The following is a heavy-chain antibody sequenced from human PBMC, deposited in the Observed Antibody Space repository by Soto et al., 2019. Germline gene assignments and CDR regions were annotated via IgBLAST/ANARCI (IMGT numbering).Heavy chain of an antibody. D-gene: IGHD4-17*01. V-gene: IGHV1-8*01. CDR1: GYTFTSYD. J-gene: IGHJ2*01. CDR2: MNPNSGNT. Sequence: QVQLVQSGAEVGKPGASVKVSCKASGYTFTSYDINWVRQARGQGLEWMGWMNPNSGNTGSAQRFQGRLTMTRNTSINTAYMELTSLTSEDAAVYYCARVHTVTTYFDVWGPGTLVAVSS. CDR3: ARVHTVTTYFDV.